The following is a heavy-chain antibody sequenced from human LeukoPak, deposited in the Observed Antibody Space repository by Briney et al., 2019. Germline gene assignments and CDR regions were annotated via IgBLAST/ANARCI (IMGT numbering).Heavy chain of an antibody. D-gene: IGHD6-19*01. J-gene: IGHJ4*02. CDR1: GFTLSSYW. V-gene: IGHV3-74*01. Sequence: PGGPLRLSCVASGFTLSSYWMHWVRQAPGEGLVWVSRINSDGSNINYADSVKGRFTISRDNAKNTLYLQMNSLRVEDTAVYYCVRSSGWPGYWGQGTMVTVSS. CDR3: VRSSGWPGY. CDR2: INSDGSNI.